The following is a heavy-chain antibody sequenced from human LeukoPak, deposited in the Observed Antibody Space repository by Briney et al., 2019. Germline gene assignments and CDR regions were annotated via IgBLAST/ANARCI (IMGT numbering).Heavy chain of an antibody. D-gene: IGHD4-17*01. J-gene: IGHJ4*02. CDR3: ARTDYGDYDQPWDY. CDR1: GGSISSGGYY. Sequence: LSLTCTVSGGSISSGGYYMSWIRQAPGKGLEWVSYISSSGSTIYYADSVKGRFTISRDNAKNSLYLQMNSLRAEDTAVYYCARTDYGDYDQPWDYWGQGTLVTVSS. V-gene: IGHV3-11*01. CDR2: ISSSGSTI.